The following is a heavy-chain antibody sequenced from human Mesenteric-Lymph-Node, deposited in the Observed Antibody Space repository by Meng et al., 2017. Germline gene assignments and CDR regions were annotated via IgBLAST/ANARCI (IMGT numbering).Heavy chain of an antibody. CDR3: ARRGPSGNFSP. CDR2: IDHRGNT. Sequence: VPVQQWGAGLLKPSESRSRSCAVYGGCFRDYSWTWVRPPPGKGLEWIGEIDHRGNTKYNPSLKSRVTISLDTSKKQFSLKVSSVTAADSAVYYCARRGPSGNFSPWSQGALVTVSS. V-gene: IGHV4-34*01. CDR1: GGCFRDYS. J-gene: IGHJ5*02. D-gene: IGHD3-10*01.